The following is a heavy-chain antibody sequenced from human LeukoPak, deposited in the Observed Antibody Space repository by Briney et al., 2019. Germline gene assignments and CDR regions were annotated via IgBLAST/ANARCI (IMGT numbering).Heavy chain of an antibody. V-gene: IGHV4-59*01. CDR1: GGSISSYY. J-gene: IGHJ4*02. CDR3: ARDRWLGY. D-gene: IGHD5-18*01. CDR2: IYYSGST. Sequence: SETLSLTCTVSGGSISSYYWSWVRQPPGKGLEWIGYIYYSGSTNYNPLLKSRVTISVDTSKNQFSLKVSSVTAADTAVYYRARDRWLGYWGQGTLVTVSS.